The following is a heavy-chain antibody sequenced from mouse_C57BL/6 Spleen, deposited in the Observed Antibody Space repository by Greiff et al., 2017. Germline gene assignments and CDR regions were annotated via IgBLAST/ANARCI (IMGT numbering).Heavy chain of an antibody. J-gene: IGHJ4*01. Sequence: VKLLESGPELVKPGASVKISCKASGYAFSSSWMNWVKQRPGKGLEWIGRFYPGDGDTNYNGKFKGKATLTADKSSSTAYMQLSSLTSEDSAVYFCARSREEGYLYAMDYWGQGTSVTVSS. CDR1: GYAFSSSW. CDR3: ARSREEGYLYAMDY. V-gene: IGHV1-82*01. D-gene: IGHD3-2*02. CDR2: FYPGDGDT.